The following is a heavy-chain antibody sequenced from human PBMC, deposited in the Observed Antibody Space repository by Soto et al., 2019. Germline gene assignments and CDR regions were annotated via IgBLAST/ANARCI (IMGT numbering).Heavy chain of an antibody. CDR2: ISYDGSNK. CDR3: ATINARLWFGELEINYYGMDV. J-gene: IGHJ6*02. D-gene: IGHD3-10*01. Sequence: GGSLRLSCAASGFTFSSYGMHWVRQAPGKGLEWVAVISYDGSNKYYADSVKGRFTISRDNSKNTLYLQMNSLRAEDTAVYYCATINARLWFGELEINYYGMDVWGQGTTVTVSS. V-gene: IGHV3-30*03. CDR1: GFTFSSYG.